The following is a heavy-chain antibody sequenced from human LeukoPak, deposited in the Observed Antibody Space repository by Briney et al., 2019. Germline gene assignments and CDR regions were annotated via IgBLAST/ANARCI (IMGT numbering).Heavy chain of an antibody. CDR1: GLTVSDQF. D-gene: IGHD7-27*01. V-gene: IGHV3-72*01. CDR3: ARRTWGYFDY. CDR2: TTNKANSYTT. J-gene: IGHJ4*02. Sequence: GGSLRLSCAASGLTVSDQFMDWVRQAPGKGLEWVGRTTNKANSYTTEYAASVKGRFTISRDESKNSLFLQMNSLKTEDTAVYYCARRTWGYFDYWGQGTLVTVSS.